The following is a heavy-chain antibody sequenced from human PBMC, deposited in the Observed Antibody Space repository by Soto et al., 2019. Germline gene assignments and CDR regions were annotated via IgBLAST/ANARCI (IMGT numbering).Heavy chain of an antibody. CDR3: ARHMGHYDYVWGSYRPIFDY. CDR2: IYYSGST. Sequence: LETLSLTCTVSGGSSSSYYWSWIRQPPGKGLEWIGYIYYSGSTYYNPSLKSRVTISVDTSKNQFSLKLSSVTAADTAVYYCARHMGHYDYVWGSYRPIFDYWGQGTLVTVSS. CDR1: GGSSSSYY. V-gene: IGHV4-59*04. J-gene: IGHJ4*02. D-gene: IGHD3-16*02.